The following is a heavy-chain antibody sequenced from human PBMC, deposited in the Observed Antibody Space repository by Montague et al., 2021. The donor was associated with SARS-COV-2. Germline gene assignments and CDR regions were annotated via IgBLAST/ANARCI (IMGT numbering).Heavy chain of an antibody. CDR3: ASLGSPAYCGGDCYLRYYGMDV. Sequence: SETLSLTCTVSGGSITSSAYYWSWIRQSPGKGLEWIGTIYYSGNTYSNPSLKSRVTISMDTSKSQVSLKINSVTAAYTAVYFCASLGSPAYCGGDCYLRYYGMDVWGQGTRVTVSS. V-gene: IGHV4-39*01. CDR2: IYYSGNT. D-gene: IGHD2-21*02. CDR1: GGSITSSAYY. J-gene: IGHJ6*02.